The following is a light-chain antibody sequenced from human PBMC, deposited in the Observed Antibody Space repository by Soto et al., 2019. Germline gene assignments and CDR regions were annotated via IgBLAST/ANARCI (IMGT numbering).Light chain of an antibody. CDR2: AAS. J-gene: IGKJ1*01. Sequence: IQMTQSPSTLSGSVGDRVTISCRASQSISSWLAWYQQKPGKAPKLLIYAASSLQSGVPSRFSGSGSGADFTLTISSLQPEDFATYYCQQSYSTPWTFGQGTKVDIK. V-gene: IGKV1-39*01. CDR3: QQSYSTPWT. CDR1: QSISSW.